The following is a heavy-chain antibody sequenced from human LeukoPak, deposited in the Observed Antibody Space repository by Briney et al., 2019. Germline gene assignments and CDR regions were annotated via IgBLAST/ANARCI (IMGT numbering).Heavy chain of an antibody. CDR1: GDTLTELS. J-gene: IGHJ3*02. CDR3: ATPSLAAAGDTAFWAFDI. CDR2: FDPEDGET. V-gene: IGHV1-24*01. Sequence: ASVKVSCKVSGDTLTELSMHWVRQAPGKGLEWMGGFDPEDGETIYAQKFQGRVTMTEDTSTDTAYMELSSLRSEDTAVYYCATPSLAAAGDTAFWAFDIWGQGTMVTVSS. D-gene: IGHD6-13*01.